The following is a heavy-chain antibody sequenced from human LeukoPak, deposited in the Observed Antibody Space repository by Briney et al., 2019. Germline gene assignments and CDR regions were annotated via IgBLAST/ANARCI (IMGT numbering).Heavy chain of an antibody. D-gene: IGHD4-23*01. CDR1: GGSISSGGYY. J-gene: IGHJ4*02. CDR2: IYHSGST. Sequence: SETLSLTCTVSGGSISSGGYYWRWIRQHPGKGLEWIVYIYHSGSTYYNPSLKSRVTISVDTSKNQFSLKLSSVTAADTAVYYCARQSGHDYGGNSEFDYWGQGTLVTVSS. CDR3: ARQSGHDYGGNSEFDY. V-gene: IGHV4-31*03.